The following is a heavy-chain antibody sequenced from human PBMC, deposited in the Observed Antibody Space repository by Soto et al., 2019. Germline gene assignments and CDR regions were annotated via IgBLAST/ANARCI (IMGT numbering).Heavy chain of an antibody. D-gene: IGHD3-9*01. CDR1: GFTLSSYT. Sequence: GGSLRLSCSASGFTLSSYTMSWVRLTPGKELQWVSTIFTGGTSTVYAETVRGRFSISRDDSKNTLYLQMDNLRVDDTSLYFCAKDRHPDGIWTFDYWGRGTLVTVSS. V-gene: IGHV3-23*01. J-gene: IGHJ4*02. CDR3: AKDRHPDGIWTFDY. CDR2: IFTGGTST.